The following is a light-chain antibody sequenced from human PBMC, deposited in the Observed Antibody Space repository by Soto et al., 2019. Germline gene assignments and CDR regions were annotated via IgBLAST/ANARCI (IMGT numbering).Light chain of an antibody. Sequence: EIVLTQSPGTLSLSPGERATLSCRASQSVSSSYLVWYQQKPGQAPRLLIYGASSRATGIPDRFRGSGSGTDFTLAISRLEPEDFAVYYCQQYGSAPPMYTFGQGTKLEIK. CDR1: QSVSSSY. J-gene: IGKJ2*01. CDR3: QQYGSAPPMYT. V-gene: IGKV3-20*01. CDR2: GAS.